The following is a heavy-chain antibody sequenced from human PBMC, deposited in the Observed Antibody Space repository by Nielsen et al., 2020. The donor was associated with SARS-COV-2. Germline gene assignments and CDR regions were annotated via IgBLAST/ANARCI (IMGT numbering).Heavy chain of an antibody. Sequence: SETLSLTCTVSGGSINSGGHYWSWIRQHPGKGLEWIGYIYYSGSTYYNPSLKSRVTISVDTSKNQFSLKLSSVTAADTAVYYCARVRITMIVVVTVFDPWGQGTLVTVSS. CDR2: IYYSGST. D-gene: IGHD3-22*01. CDR3: ARVRITMIVVVTVFDP. CDR1: GGSINSGGHY. V-gene: IGHV4-31*03. J-gene: IGHJ5*02.